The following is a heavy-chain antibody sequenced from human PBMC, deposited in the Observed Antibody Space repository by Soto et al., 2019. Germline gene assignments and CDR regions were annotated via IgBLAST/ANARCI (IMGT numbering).Heavy chain of an antibody. Sequence: QVQLVQSGAEVKKPGSSVKVSCKASGGTFSSYAISWVRQAPGQGLEWMGGIIPIFGTANYAQKFQGRVTITAEESTSTAYMELSSLRSEDTAVYYCARDHCSSTSCQPNWFDPWGQGTLVTVSS. V-gene: IGHV1-69*01. J-gene: IGHJ5*02. D-gene: IGHD2-2*01. CDR2: IIPIFGTA. CDR1: GGTFSSYA. CDR3: ARDHCSSTSCQPNWFDP.